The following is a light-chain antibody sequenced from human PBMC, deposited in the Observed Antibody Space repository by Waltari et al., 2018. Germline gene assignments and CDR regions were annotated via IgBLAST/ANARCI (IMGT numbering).Light chain of an antibody. J-gene: IGLJ2*01. CDR2: EVT. Sequence: QSALTQPPSASGSPGQSVTIPCTGTSSTIGNYNYSSCYQQHPGKAPKLMIYEVTKRPSGVPDRFSGSKSGNTASLTVSGLQAEDEADYYCSSYAGTNNLLFGGGTKLTVL. CDR1: SSTIGNYNY. CDR3: SSYAGTNNLL. V-gene: IGLV2-8*01.